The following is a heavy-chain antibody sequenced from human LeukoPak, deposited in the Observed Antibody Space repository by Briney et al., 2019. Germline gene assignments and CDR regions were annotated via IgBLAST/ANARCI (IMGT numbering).Heavy chain of an antibody. D-gene: IGHD6-19*01. V-gene: IGHV1-69*05. Sequence: ASVKVSCTASGDTFSSYGFAWVRLAPGQGLEWMGWIIPSSGPARYTQTFQDRLTIATDESTSTTYMELSSLRFEDTGIYFCATGTTTRWRQGLHFWGQGTPVTVSS. CDR3: ATGTTTRWRQGLHF. J-gene: IGHJ4*02. CDR2: IIPSSGPA. CDR1: GDTFSSYG.